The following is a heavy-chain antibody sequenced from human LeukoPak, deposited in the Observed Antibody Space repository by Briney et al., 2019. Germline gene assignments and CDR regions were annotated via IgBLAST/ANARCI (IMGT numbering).Heavy chain of an antibody. CDR1: GFTFSSYA. D-gene: IGHD6-6*01. CDR2: IIGSGGST. J-gene: IGHJ4*02. Sequence: GGSLRLSCAASGFTFSSYAMSWVRQAPGKGLEWVSAIIGSGGSTYYADSVKGRFTISRDNYKNTLYLQMNTLRAEDTAVYYCARVIAARPYYFDYWGQGTLVTVSS. V-gene: IGHV3-23*01. CDR3: ARVIAARPYYFDY.